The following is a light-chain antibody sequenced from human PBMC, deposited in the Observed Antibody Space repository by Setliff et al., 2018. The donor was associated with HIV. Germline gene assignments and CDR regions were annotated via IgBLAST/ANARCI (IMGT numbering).Light chain of an antibody. CDR3: QSHDSSLSARV. J-gene: IGLJ3*02. V-gene: IGLV1-40*01. CDR1: SSNIGGGYD. Sequence: QSVLTQPLSVSGAPGQRVTISCTGSSSNIGGGYDVHWYQQLPGTAPKLLIHGNIYRASGVPDRFSAFKSGTSASLAITGLRAEDEADYYCQSHDSSLSARVFGGGTKVTV. CDR2: GNI.